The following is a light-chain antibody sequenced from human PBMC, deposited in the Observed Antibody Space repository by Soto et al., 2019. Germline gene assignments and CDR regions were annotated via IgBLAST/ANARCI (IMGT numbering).Light chain of an antibody. CDR3: QQRSNGPAFT. CDR2: DAS. J-gene: IGKJ2*01. V-gene: IGKV3-11*01. CDR1: QSVSSH. Sequence: EVVFTQSPATLSLSPGERATLSCRASQSVSSHLAWYQQKPGQAPRLLIYDASNRATGIPGRFSGSGSGTDFTLTISSLEPEDFAVYYCQQRSNGPAFTFGQGTRLDIK.